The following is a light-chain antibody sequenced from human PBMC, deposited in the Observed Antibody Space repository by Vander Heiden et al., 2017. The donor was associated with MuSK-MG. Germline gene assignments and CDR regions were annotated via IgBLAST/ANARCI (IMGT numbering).Light chain of an antibody. J-gene: IGLJ2*01. CDR2: DVS. V-gene: IGLV2-14*01. Sequence: QSALTQPASVYGSPGQSITISCTGTSSDVGGYNYVSWYQQHPGKAPKVMIYDVSNRPSGVSNRFSGSKSGNTASLTISGLQAEDEADYYCSSYTSSSTVIFGGGTKLTVL. CDR1: SSDVGGYNY. CDR3: SSYTSSSTVI.